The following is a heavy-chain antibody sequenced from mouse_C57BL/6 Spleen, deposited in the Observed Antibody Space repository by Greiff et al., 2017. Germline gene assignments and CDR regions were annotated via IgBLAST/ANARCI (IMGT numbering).Heavy chain of an antibody. CDR1: GYSFTDYN. CDR2: INPNYGTT. Sequence: VQLQQSGPELVKPGASVKISCKASGYSFTDYNMNWVKQSNGKSLEWIGVINPNYGTTSYNQKFKGKATLTVDQSSSTAYMQLNSLTSEDSAGYNCARGTWYGSRLDDWGQGTTLTVSS. CDR3: ARGTWYGSRLDD. J-gene: IGHJ2*01. V-gene: IGHV1-39*01. D-gene: IGHD1-1*01.